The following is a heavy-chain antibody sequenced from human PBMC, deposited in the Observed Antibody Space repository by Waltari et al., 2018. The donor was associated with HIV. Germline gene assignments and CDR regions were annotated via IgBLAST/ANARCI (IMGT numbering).Heavy chain of an antibody. Sequence: QVRLVESGGGVVQPRWSLRLSCEASGFSFGGYDMHWVRQTPEKGLEWVEGISFEGAKKNCIVAVKGRFTVARDNSKNTMYLQMNNLRPDDTAVYYCAIDLAYSSTWPSYWGQGTLVTVSS. CDR3: AIDLAYSSTWPSY. J-gene: IGHJ4*02. CDR1: GFSFGGYD. CDR2: ISFEGAKK. V-gene: IGHV3-30*03. D-gene: IGHD6-13*01.